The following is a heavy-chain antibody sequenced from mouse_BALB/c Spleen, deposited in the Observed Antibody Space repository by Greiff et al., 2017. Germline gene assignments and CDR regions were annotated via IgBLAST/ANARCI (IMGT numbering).Heavy chain of an antibody. CDR3: ARHRPSGFAY. V-gene: IGHV5-12-1*01. Sequence: DVMLVESGGGLVKPGGSLKLSCAASGFAFSSYDMSWVRQTPEKRLEWVAYISSGGGSTYYPDTVKGRFTISRDNAKNTLYLQMSSLKSEDTAMYYCARHRPSGFAYWGQGTLVTVSA. J-gene: IGHJ3*01. CDR2: ISSGGGST. CDR1: GFAFSSYD.